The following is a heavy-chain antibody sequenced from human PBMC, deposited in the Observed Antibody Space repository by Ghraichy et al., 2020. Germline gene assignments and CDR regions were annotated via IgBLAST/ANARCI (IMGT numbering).Heavy chain of an antibody. CDR3: ARDSGYDYFDY. Sequence: SCAASGFTFSSYAMHWVRQAPGKGLEWVAVISYDGSNKYYADSVKGRFTISRDNSKNTLYLQMNSLRAEDTAVYYCARDSGYDYFDYWGQGTLVTVSS. J-gene: IGHJ4*02. CDR1: GFTFSSYA. CDR2: ISYDGSNK. V-gene: IGHV3-30*04. D-gene: IGHD5-12*01.